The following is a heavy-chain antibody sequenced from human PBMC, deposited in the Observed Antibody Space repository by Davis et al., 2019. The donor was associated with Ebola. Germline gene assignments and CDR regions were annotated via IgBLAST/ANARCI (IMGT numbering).Heavy chain of an antibody. CDR2: ISAYNGNT. V-gene: IGHV1-18*04. CDR3: ASDYYDSSGYYPYYYGMDV. D-gene: IGHD3-22*01. CDR1: GYTFTSYG. J-gene: IGHJ6*04. Sequence: ASVKVSCKASGYTFTSYGISWVRQAPGQGLEWMGWISAYNGNTNYAQKFQGRVTMTRGTSISTAYMELSRLRSDDTAVYYCASDYYDSSGYYPYYYGMDVWGKGTTVTVSS.